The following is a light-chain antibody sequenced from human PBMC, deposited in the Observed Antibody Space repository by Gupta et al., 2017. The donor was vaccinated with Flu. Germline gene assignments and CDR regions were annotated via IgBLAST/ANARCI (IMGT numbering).Light chain of an antibody. CDR3: QQYNNWPLT. CDR1: QSVSSSY. J-gene: IGKJ5*01. V-gene: IGKV3-15*01. CDR2: GAS. Sequence: EKATLSCRASQSVSSSYLAWYQQKPGQAPRLLIYGASTRATGIPARFSGSGSGTEFTLTISSLQSEDFALYYCQQYNNWPLTFGQGTRLETK.